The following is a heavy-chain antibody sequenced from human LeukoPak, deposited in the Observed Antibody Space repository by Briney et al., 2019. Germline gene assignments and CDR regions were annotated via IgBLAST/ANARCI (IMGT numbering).Heavy chain of an antibody. D-gene: IGHD2-21*02. CDR2: INPNSGGT. CDR3: ASSAQIRLHYYYMDV. Sequence: GASVKVSCKASGYTFTGYYMHWVRQAPGQGLEWMGWINPNSGGTNYAQKFQGRVTMTRDTSISTAYMELSRLRSDDTAVYYCASSAQIRLHYYYMDVWGKGTTVTVSS. V-gene: IGHV1-2*02. J-gene: IGHJ6*03. CDR1: GYTFTGYY.